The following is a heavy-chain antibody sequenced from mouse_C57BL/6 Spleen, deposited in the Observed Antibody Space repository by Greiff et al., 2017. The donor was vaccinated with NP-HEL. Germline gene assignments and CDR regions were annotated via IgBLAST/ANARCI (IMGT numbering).Heavy chain of an antibody. D-gene: IGHD2-2*01. CDR1: GYTFTDYE. Sequence: VQLQQSGAELVRPGASVTLSCKASGYTFTDYEMHWVKQTPVHGLEWIGAIDPETGGTAYNQKFKGKAILTADKSSSTAYMELRSLTSEDSAVYYCTREVTTTGYAMDYWGQGTSVTVSS. CDR3: TREVTTTGYAMDY. CDR2: IDPETGGT. J-gene: IGHJ4*01. V-gene: IGHV1-15*01.